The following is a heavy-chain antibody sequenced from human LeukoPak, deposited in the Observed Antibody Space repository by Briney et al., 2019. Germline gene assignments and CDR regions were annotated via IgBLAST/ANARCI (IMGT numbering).Heavy chain of an antibody. CDR3: AKNFDY. J-gene: IGHJ4*02. CDR2: ISYDGSNK. V-gene: IGHV3-30*18. CDR1: GFTFSSYG. Sequence: GGSLRLSCAASGFTFSSYGMHWVRQAPGKGLEWVAVISYDGSNKYYADSVKGRFTISRDNSKNTLYLQMNSLRAEDTAVYYCAKNFDYWGQGTLVTVSS.